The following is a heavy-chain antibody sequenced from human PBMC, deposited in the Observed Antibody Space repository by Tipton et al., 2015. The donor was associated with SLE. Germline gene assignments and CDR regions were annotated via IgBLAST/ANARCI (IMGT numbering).Heavy chain of an antibody. V-gene: IGHV3-74*01. D-gene: IGHD3-3*01. Sequence: SLRLSCAASGFTFSTYWMYWVRQTPGRGLEWVSRITTDGRSTSYADSVKGRFTISSDNAQNTVYLQMNSLRAEDTAIYYCARSGSLKDYDFWSANSWGQGTLVTVSS. J-gene: IGHJ4*02. CDR2: ITTDGRST. CDR3: ARSGSLKDYDFWSANS. CDR1: GFTFSTYW.